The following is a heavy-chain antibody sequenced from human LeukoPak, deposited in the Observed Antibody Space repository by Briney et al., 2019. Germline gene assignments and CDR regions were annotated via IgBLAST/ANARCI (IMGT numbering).Heavy chain of an antibody. D-gene: IGHD1-26*01. J-gene: IGHJ4*02. CDR2: ISGSGGST. CDR1: GFSFSSYA. V-gene: IGHV3-23*01. Sequence: GGXLRLSCAASGFSFSSYAMSWVRQAPGKGLEWVSAISGSGGSTYYADSVKGRFTISRDNSKNTLYLQMNSLRAEDTAVYYCAKDRIIVGATFFDYWGQGTLVTVPS. CDR3: AKDRIIVGATFFDY.